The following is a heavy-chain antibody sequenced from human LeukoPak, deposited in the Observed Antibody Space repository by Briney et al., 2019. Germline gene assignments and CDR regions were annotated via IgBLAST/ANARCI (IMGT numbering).Heavy chain of an antibody. Sequence: PGGSLRLSCAASGFAFSNYGMNWVRQAPGKGLEWVSGITGSGGTTYYADSVKGRFTISRDKSKNTLYLQMNSPRAEDTAAYYCAKDGNWARFENWGQGTLVTVSS. CDR2: ITGSGGTT. CDR1: GFAFSNYG. J-gene: IGHJ4*02. V-gene: IGHV3-23*01. D-gene: IGHD7-27*01. CDR3: AKDGNWARFEN.